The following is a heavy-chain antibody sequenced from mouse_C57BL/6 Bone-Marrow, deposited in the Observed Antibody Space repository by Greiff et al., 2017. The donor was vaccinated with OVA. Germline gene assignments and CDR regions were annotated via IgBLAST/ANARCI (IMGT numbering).Heavy chain of an antibody. CDR3: ARSNGYYRFAY. D-gene: IGHD2-3*01. CDR2: IDPSDSYT. V-gene: IGHV1-69*01. CDR1: GYTFTSYW. J-gene: IGHJ3*01. Sequence: VQLQQPGAELVMPGASVKLSCKASGYTFTSYWMHWVKQRPGQGLEWIGEIDPSDSYTNYNQKFKGKSTLTVDKSSSTAYMQRSSLTSEDSAVYYCARSNGYYRFAYWGQGTLVTVSA.